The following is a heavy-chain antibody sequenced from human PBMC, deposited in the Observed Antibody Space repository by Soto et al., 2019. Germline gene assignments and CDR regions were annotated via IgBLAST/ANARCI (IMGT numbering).Heavy chain of an antibody. CDR2: INPNSGGT. CDR1: GYTFTGYY. Sequence: ASVKVSCKASGYTFTGYYMHWVRQAPGQGLEWMGWINPNSGGTNYAQKFQGWVTMTRDTSISTAYMELSRLRSDDTAVYYCERSAVDFFWSVYFKLSSEGARYYYGIYVWAQGTTVTVSS. D-gene: IGHD3-3*01. J-gene: IGHJ6*02. V-gene: IGHV1-2*04. CDR3: ERSAVDFFWSVYFKLSSEGARYYYGIYV.